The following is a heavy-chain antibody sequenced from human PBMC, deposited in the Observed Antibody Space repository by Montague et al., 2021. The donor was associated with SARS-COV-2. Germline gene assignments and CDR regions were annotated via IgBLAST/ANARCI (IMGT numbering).Heavy chain of an antibody. V-gene: IGHV4-39*01. CDR2: MFQSGGL. CDR1: GGSMGGTNYY. J-gene: IGHJ3*02. D-gene: IGHD3-10*01. Sequence: SETLSLTCTVSGGSMGGTNYYWAWIRRSPWKGLEWIGSMFQSGGLSYNTLLKSRVTVPVDTSPNQFSLRLSSVTAAVTAVYFCARHPPHSPSGNFLVPGGFDIWGPGTMVTVSS. CDR3: ARHPPHSPSGNFLVPGGFDI.